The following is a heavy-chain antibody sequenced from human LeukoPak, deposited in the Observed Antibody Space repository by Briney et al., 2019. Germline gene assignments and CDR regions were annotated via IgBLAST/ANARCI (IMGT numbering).Heavy chain of an antibody. Sequence: PGGSLRLSCAASGFTFSSHAMTWVSQAPGKGLEWGSSITGSGGSTFYAASVKGRFTISRDNSKNTLYLQMNSLRAEDTAVYYCAKLGISDGIDYWGQGTLVTVSS. V-gene: IGHV3-23*01. CDR1: GFTFSSHA. CDR3: AKLGISDGIDY. CDR2: ITGSGGST. D-gene: IGHD1-14*01. J-gene: IGHJ4*02.